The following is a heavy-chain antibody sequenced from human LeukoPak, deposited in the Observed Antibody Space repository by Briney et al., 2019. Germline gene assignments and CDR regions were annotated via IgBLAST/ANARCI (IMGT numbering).Heavy chain of an antibody. Sequence: ASVKVSCKASGGTFSSYAISWVRQAPGQGLEWMGWINPNSGGTNYAQKFQGRVTMTRDTSISTAYMELSRLRSDDTAVYYCARENVWGSYRFHTWGQGTLVTVSS. CDR1: GGTFSSYA. CDR3: ARENVWGSYRFHT. J-gene: IGHJ5*02. D-gene: IGHD3-16*02. CDR2: INPNSGGT. V-gene: IGHV1-2*02.